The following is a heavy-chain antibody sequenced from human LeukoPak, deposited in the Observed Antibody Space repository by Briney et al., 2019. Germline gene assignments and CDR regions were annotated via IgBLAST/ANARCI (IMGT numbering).Heavy chain of an antibody. Sequence: GGSLTLSCEVSGLTFSTYVMSSVRQAPGKGLEWVSVISGTGGSTYYTDSVKGRFTISRDNSKNTLYLHMNSLRAEDTAMYYCAKQDTTVAYGSDYGGQGTLVTVSS. J-gene: IGHJ4*02. D-gene: IGHD2-15*01. CDR2: ISGTGGST. CDR1: GLTFSTYV. CDR3: AKQDTTVAYGSDY. V-gene: IGHV3-23*01.